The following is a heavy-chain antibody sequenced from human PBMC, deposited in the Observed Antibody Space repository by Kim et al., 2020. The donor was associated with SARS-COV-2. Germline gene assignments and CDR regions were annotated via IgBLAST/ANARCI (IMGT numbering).Heavy chain of an antibody. CDR1: GGTFSSYT. V-gene: IGHV1-69*02. Sequence: SVKVSCKASGGTFSSYTISWVRQAPGQGLEWMGRIIPILGIANYAQKFQGRVTITADKSTSTAYMELSSLRSEDTAVYYCARGRRGHIVVVPAAKSCAFDIWGQGTMVTVSS. CDR2: IIPILGIA. CDR3: ARGRRGHIVVVPAAKSCAFDI. J-gene: IGHJ3*02. D-gene: IGHD2-2*01.